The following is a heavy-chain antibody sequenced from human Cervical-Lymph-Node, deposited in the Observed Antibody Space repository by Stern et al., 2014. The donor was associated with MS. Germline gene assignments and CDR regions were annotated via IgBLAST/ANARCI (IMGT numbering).Heavy chain of an antibody. CDR3: SYDTGGYLWFDS. J-gene: IGHJ5*01. Sequence: EMQLVESGGGLVKPGGSLRLSCAASGFTFNNAWMSWVRQAPGKGLEWVGRIKSKSNGETADYAAPVKGRSTISRDDSKKTLFLQLTGLKTEDTAVYYCSYDTGGYLWFDSRGQGTLVTVS. V-gene: IGHV3-15*01. CDR1: GFTFNNAW. CDR2: IKSKSNGETA. D-gene: IGHD3-9*01.